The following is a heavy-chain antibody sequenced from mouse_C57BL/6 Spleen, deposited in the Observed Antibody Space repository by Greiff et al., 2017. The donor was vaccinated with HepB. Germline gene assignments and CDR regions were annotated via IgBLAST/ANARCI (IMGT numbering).Heavy chain of an antibody. CDR1: GYTFTSYG. CDR3: AREETHYDYDDGWFAY. J-gene: IGHJ3*01. D-gene: IGHD2-4*01. CDR2: IYPRSGNT. Sequence: QVHVKQSGAELARPGASVKLSCKASGYTFTSYGISWVKQRTGQGLEWIGEIYPRSGNTYYNEKFKGKATLTADKSSSTAYMELRSLTSEDSAVYFCAREETHYDYDDGWFAYWGQGTLVTVSA. V-gene: IGHV1-81*01.